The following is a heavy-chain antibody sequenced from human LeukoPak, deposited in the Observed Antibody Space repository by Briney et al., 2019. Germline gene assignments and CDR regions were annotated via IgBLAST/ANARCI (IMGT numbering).Heavy chain of an antibody. V-gene: IGHV4-59*01. CDR1: GGSISNYY. D-gene: IGHD3-22*01. CDR3: ARAGYDTSGFWYFDL. CDR2: MYYSGST. Sequence: SETLSLTCSVSGGSISNYYWSWIRQPPGKGLEWIGSMYYSGSTNYNPSLKSRATISEDTSKKQFSLKLSSVTAADTAVYYCARAGYDTSGFWYFDLWGRGTLVTVSS. J-gene: IGHJ2*01.